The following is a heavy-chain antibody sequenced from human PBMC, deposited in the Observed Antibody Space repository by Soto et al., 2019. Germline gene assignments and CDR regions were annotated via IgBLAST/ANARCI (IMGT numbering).Heavy chain of an antibody. Sequence: QVQLVESGGGVVQPGRSLRLSCAASGFTFSSYGMHWVRQAPGKGLERVAVIWYDGSNKYYADSVKGRFTISRDNSKNTLYLQMNSLRAEDTAVYYCARDIREEYNWFDPWGQGTLVTVSS. CDR2: IWYDGSNK. J-gene: IGHJ5*02. CDR1: GFTFSSYG. V-gene: IGHV3-33*01. CDR3: ARDIREEYNWFDP. D-gene: IGHD1-20*01.